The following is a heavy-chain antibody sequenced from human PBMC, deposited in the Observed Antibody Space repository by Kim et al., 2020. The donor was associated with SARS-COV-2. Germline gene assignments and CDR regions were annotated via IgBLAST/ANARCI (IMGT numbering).Heavy chain of an antibody. D-gene: IGHD6-19*01. Sequence: SETLSLTCTVSGGSISSYYWSWIRQPPGKGLEWIGYIYYSGSINYNPSLKSRVTISVDTSKNQFSLKLSSVTAADTAVYYCASSHISGWYYFDYWGQGTLVTVSS. J-gene: IGHJ4*02. CDR2: IYYSGSI. CDR3: ASSHISGWYYFDY. V-gene: IGHV4-59*08. CDR1: GGSISSYY.